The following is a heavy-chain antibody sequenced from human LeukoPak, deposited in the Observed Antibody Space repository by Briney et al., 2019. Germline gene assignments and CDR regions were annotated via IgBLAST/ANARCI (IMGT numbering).Heavy chain of an antibody. CDR3: AKDRVGALLYFDS. V-gene: IGHV3-23*01. J-gene: IGHJ4*02. CDR2: LSGSGDRT. D-gene: IGHD1-26*01. Sequence: ETLSLTCAVYGGSFSGYYWSWVRQAPGKGLEWLSALSGSGDRTYYADSVKGRFTISRDNSKNTPYLQMNSLRAEDTAVYSCAKDRVGALLYFDSWGQGTLVTVSS. CDR1: GGSFSGYY.